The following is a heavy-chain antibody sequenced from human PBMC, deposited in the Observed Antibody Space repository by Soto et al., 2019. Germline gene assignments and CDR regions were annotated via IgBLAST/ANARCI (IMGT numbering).Heavy chain of an antibody. J-gene: IGHJ4*02. CDR2: IDWDDDK. D-gene: IGHD3-22*01. CDR3: ARTNYYYDSSGYYFDY. V-gene: IGHV2-70*11. CDR1: GFSLSTSGMC. Sequence: SGPTLVNPTQTLTLTCTFSGFSLSTSGMCVSWIRQPPGKALEWLARIDWDDDKYYSTSLKTRLTISKDTSKNQVVLTMTNMDPVDTATYYCARTNYYYDSSGYYFDYWGQGTLVTVSS.